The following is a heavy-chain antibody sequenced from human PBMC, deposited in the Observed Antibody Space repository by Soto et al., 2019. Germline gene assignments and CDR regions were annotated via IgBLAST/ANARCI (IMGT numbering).Heavy chain of an antibody. CDR2: IYYSGST. J-gene: IGHJ4*02. CDR1: GGSINSNSYY. CDR3: ARHSGGGDGYNLPFDY. Sequence: SETLSLTCTVSGGSINSNSYYWGWIRQPPGKGLEWIGSIYYSGSTYYNPSLKSRVTISVDSSKNQFSLRLSSVTAADTAVYYCARHSGGGDGYNLPFDYWGQGTQVTVSS. D-gene: IGHD5-12*01. V-gene: IGHV4-39*01.